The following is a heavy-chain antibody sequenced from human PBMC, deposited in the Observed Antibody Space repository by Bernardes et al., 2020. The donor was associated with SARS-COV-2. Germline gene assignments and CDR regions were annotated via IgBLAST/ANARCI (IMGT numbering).Heavy chain of an antibody. V-gene: IGHV3-9*01. J-gene: IGHJ2*01. D-gene: IGHD2-21*01. CDR3: AKAGGDGYNFVRYFDL. Sequence: GGSLRLSCAASGFIFDDYAMHWVRRAPGKGLEWVSGISWNSGSIGYADSVKGRFTISRDNAKNSLYLQMNSLRAEDTALYYCAKAGGDGYNFVRYFDLWGRGTLVTVSS. CDR2: ISWNSGSI. CDR1: GFIFDDYA.